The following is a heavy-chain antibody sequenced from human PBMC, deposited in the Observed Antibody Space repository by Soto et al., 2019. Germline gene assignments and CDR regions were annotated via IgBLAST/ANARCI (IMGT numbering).Heavy chain of an antibody. Sequence: GGSLRLSCEASGFIFSSYAMNWVRQAPGKGLQWVSSITGSGDYTSYIASVKGRFTISRDNSKNTLYLQMNSLRAEDTAVYFCAKEQTTGAHYALDYWSQGTLVTVSS. CDR2: ITGSGDYT. J-gene: IGHJ4*02. CDR1: GFIFSSYA. CDR3: AKEQTTGAHYALDY. V-gene: IGHV3-23*01. D-gene: IGHD2-8*02.